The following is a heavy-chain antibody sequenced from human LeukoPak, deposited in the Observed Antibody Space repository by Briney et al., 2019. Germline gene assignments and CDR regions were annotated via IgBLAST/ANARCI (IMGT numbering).Heavy chain of an antibody. Sequence: ASVKVSCKASGYTFTSYGISWVRQAPGQGLEWMGWISAYNGNTNYAQKLQGRVTMTTDTSTSTAYMELRGLRSDDTAVYYCARSYDFWSGYLFCMDVWGKGTTVTVSS. D-gene: IGHD3-3*01. CDR1: GYTFTSYG. J-gene: IGHJ6*03. V-gene: IGHV1-18*01. CDR3: ARSYDFWSGYLFCMDV. CDR2: ISAYNGNT.